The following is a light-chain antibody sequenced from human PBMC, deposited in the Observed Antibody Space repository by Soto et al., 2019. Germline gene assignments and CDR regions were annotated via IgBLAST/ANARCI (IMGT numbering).Light chain of an antibody. CDR2: AAS. CDR3: LQDHDYPWT. J-gene: IGKJ1*01. Sequence: IQMTQSPSSLSVSVPDRVTITCRASQDIGNDLGWYQQRPGEAPELLLYAASTLQSGVPSRFSGSGTGTQFTITINILQPEDSATYFCLQDHDYPWTFGHGTKVEV. V-gene: IGKV1-6*02. CDR1: QDIGND.